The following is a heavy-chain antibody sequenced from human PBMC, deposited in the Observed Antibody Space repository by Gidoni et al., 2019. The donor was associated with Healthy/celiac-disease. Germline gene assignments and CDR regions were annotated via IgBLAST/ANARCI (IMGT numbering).Heavy chain of an antibody. D-gene: IGHD3-10*01. CDR2: ISWNSGSI. J-gene: IGHJ4*02. CDR1: GLPFDDYA. Sequence: EVQLVESVGGLVQPGRSLRLSCAASGLPFDDYAMHWVRQAPGKGLEWVSGISWNSGSIGYADSVKGRFTISRDNAKNSLYLQMNSLRAEDTALYYCAKDTYGSGSYPTVFDYWGQGTLVTVSS. CDR3: AKDTYGSGSYPTVFDY. V-gene: IGHV3-9*01.